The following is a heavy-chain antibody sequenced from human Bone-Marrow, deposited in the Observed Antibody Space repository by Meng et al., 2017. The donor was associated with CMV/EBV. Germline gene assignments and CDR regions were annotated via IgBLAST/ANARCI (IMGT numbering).Heavy chain of an antibody. CDR3: ARGTSPPEREFDY. CDR2: INHSGST. V-gene: IGHV4-34*01. CDR1: GGSFSGYY. J-gene: IGHJ4*02. Sequence: SETLSLTCAVYGGSFSGYYRSWIRQPPGKGLEWIGGINHSGSTNYNPFLKSRVTITVDTSKNQFSLKLSYVTAADTAVDYYARGTSPPEREFDYWGQGTLVTVSS. D-gene: IGHD1-1*01.